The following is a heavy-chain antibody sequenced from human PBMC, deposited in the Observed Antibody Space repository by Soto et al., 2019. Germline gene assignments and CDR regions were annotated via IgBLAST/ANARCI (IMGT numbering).Heavy chain of an antibody. CDR3: AREPKRSTGYSGATTLLDP. J-gene: IGHJ5*02. CDR2: IDPSDSYT. D-gene: IGHD5-12*01. Sequence: PGESLKISCKGSGYSFTSYWINWVRQMPGKGLEWMGRIDPSDSYTNYSPSFQGHVTISADKSISTAYLQWSSLKASDTAMYYCAREPKRSTGYSGATTLLDPWGQGTLVTVSS. CDR1: GYSFTSYW. V-gene: IGHV5-10-1*01.